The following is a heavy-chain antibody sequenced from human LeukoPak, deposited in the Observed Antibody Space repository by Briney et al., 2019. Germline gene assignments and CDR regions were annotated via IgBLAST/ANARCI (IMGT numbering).Heavy chain of an antibody. CDR3: AKGKAYNNLDWFDP. CDR1: GFTFSTYG. J-gene: IGHJ5*02. CDR2: IWYDGSNK. D-gene: IGHD4-11*01. V-gene: IGHV3-33*06. Sequence: PGRSLRLSCAASGFTFSTYGMHWVRQAPGKGLEWVAVIWYDGSNKYYADSVKGRFTISRDNSKNTLYLQMNSLRVEDTAVYYCAKGKAYNNLDWFDPWGQGTLVTVSS.